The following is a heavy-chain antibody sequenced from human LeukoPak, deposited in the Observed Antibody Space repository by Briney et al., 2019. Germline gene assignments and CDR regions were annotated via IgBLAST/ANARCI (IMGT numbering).Heavy chain of an antibody. Sequence: GGSLRLSCAASGFTFSNSEMNWVRQAPGKGLEWLSFISITGGTTHYAVSVKGRFTISRDNAQSSLFLQMNNLRAEDTAVYYCGGLTAYYSDYWGQGTLVTVSS. CDR2: ISITGGTT. CDR1: GFTFSNSE. CDR3: GGLTAYYSDY. V-gene: IGHV3-48*03. J-gene: IGHJ4*02.